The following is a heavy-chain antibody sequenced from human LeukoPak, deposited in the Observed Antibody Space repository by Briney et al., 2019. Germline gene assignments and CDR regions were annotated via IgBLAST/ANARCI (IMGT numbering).Heavy chain of an antibody. J-gene: IGHJ4*02. CDR2: ISYDGSNE. CDR3: ASPARRITIFGVPFDY. V-gene: IGHV3-30-3*01. D-gene: IGHD3-3*01. CDR1: EFTFRSYA. Sequence: PGKSLRLSCVASEFTFRSYALHWVRQAPVKGLEWVPTISYDGSNEYYADSVKGRFTISRDNSKNTLYLQMNTLRPEDTAVYYCASPARRITIFGVPFDYWGQGTLVTVSS.